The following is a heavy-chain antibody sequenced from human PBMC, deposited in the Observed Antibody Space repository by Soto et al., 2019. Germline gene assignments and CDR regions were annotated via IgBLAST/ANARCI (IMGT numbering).Heavy chain of an antibody. D-gene: IGHD5-12*01. CDR1: GVNFDTNV. J-gene: IGHJ5*02. CDR3: AKGIGYGYISRYDP. Sequence: PGGSLRLSCAASGVNFDTNVMNWVRQAPGKGLEWVAGISGHGSSPYYLDSVEGRFTISRDNSQSILYLQMDRLRADDTAMYHCAKGIGYGYISRYDPWGPGTQVTVSS. V-gene: IGHV3-23*01. CDR2: ISGHGSSP.